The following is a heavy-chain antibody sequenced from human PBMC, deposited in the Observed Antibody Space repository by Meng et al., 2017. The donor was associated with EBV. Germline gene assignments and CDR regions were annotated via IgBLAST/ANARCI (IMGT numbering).Heavy chain of an antibody. CDR3: ASESGRGYTPDY. D-gene: IGHD3-10*01. CDR2: FLPRLGAP. J-gene: IGHJ4*02. V-gene: IGHV1-69*01. Sequence: QGQWVQSAAEGTEPGPSCKYSCKPSGGPLRYYAISWVRQAPGQGLEWLGGFLPRLGAPNYAQKFHGRVKITADESTSTHYMDLSSLRSEDTAIYYCASESGRGYTPDYWGQGTLVTVSS. CDR1: GGPLRYYA.